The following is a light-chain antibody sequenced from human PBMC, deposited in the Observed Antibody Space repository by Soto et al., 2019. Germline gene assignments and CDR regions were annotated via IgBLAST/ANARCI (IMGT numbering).Light chain of an antibody. Sequence: AIQMTQSPSSLCASVGDRVTITCRASHGIRNDLGWYQQKPGKAPKLLIYAASSLQSGVPSRFSGSGSGTDFTLTISSLQPEDFATYYCLQDYNYPFTFGGGTKVDI. CDR2: AAS. V-gene: IGKV1-6*01. J-gene: IGKJ4*01. CDR1: HGIRND. CDR3: LQDYNYPFT.